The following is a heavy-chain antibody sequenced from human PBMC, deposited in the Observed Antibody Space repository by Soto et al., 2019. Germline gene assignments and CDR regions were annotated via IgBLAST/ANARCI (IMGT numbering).Heavy chain of an antibody. J-gene: IGHJ6*02. D-gene: IGHD6-13*01. Sequence: SETLSLTCAVSGGSISSSNWWSWVRQPTGKGLEWIGEIYHSGSTNYNPSLKSRVTISVGKSKNQFSLKLSSVTAADTAVYYCAGVPAAAVDYYGMDVWGQGTTVTVSS. CDR2: IYHSGST. CDR3: AGVPAAAVDYYGMDV. V-gene: IGHV4-4*02. CDR1: GGSISSSNW.